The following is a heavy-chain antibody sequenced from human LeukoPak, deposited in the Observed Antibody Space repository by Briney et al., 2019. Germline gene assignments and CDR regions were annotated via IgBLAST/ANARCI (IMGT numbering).Heavy chain of an antibody. Sequence: SETLSLTCTVSGGSISSYYWSWIRQPPGKGLEWIGYIYYSGSTNYNPSLKSRVTIFVDTSKNQLPLKLSSVTAADTAVYYCARGSSLYYYYMDVWGKGTTVTISS. CDR2: IYYSGST. CDR1: GGSISSYY. CDR3: ARGSSLYYYYMDV. J-gene: IGHJ6*03. V-gene: IGHV4-59*08. D-gene: IGHD2-15*01.